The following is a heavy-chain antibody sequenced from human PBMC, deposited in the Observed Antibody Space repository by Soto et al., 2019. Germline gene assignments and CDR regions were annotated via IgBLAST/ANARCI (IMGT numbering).Heavy chain of an antibody. Sequence: GASVKVSCKSSGGTFSNHSISWVRQAPGQGLECVGGIIPMFPTADYAQRFQGRVTITADDSTTTVYMELSGLRSEDTAMYYCARDDATYCGGDCYRYFYYGMDVCGQGTTVTVSS. CDR1: GGTFSNHS. V-gene: IGHV1-69*13. D-gene: IGHD2-21*02. CDR2: IIPMFPTA. CDR3: ARDDATYCGGDCYRYFYYGMDV. J-gene: IGHJ6*02.